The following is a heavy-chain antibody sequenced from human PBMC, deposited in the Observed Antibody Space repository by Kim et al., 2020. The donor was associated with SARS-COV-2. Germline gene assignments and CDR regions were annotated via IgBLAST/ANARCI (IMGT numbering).Heavy chain of an antibody. J-gene: IGHJ5*02. CDR2: TYSTGRS. V-gene: IGHV4-39*01. D-gene: IGHD1-26*01. CDR3: TRKTRRATVDH. Sequence: RRPPGKRMRWMGSTYSTGRSNSTPSVRRRVTISVDTSSKQFSLKVASVTAADTGVYYCTRKTRRATVDHWGQGSLVTVSS.